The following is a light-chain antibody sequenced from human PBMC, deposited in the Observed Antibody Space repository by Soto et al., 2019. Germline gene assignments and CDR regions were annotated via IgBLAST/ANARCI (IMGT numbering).Light chain of an antibody. Sequence: DIQMTQSPSTLSASVGDRVTITCRASPSISSWLAWYQQKPGKAPKLLIYKAYRLESGVPSRFSSRGSGTEFTLTISSLQPDHFAAYYCQQYNSYWTFGQGTKVEIK. V-gene: IGKV1-5*03. CDR3: QQYNSYWT. CDR1: PSISSW. CDR2: KAY. J-gene: IGKJ1*01.